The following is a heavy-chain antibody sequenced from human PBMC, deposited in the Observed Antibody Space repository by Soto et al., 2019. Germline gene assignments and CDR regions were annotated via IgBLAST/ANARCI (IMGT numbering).Heavy chain of an antibody. Sequence: QVQLVQSGAEVKEPGASMKVSCKASGYTFTSHAIHWVRQAPGQRLEWMGRINAGSGNTRYSEKFQFRVAMNRNTSATTAYMELSSLRSEDTGVYYCARAASIAASGIFFQHWGQGTPVIVSS. D-gene: IGHD3-3*02. V-gene: IGHV1-3*01. CDR1: GYTFTSHA. CDR3: ARAASIAASGIFFQH. CDR2: INAGSGNT. J-gene: IGHJ1*01.